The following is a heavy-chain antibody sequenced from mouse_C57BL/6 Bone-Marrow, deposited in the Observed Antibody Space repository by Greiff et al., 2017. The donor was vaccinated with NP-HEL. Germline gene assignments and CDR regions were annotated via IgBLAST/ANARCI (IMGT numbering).Heavy chain of an antibody. D-gene: IGHD2-2*01. CDR3: ASYGYGVWFAY. J-gene: IGHJ3*01. V-gene: IGHV1-22*01. Sequence: EVQLQQPGPELVKPGASVKLSCKASGYTFTDYYMHWVKQSHGKSLEWIGYINPNNGGTSYNQKFKGKATLTVNKSSSTAYMELRSLTSEDSAVYYGASYGYGVWFAYWGQGTLVTVSA. CDR1: GYTFTDYY. CDR2: INPNNGGT.